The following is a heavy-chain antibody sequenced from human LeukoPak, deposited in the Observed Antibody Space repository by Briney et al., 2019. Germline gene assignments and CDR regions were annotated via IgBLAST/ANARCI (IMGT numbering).Heavy chain of an antibody. CDR1: GFIFSSYG. CDR3: AKGGIWFGPYFDY. CDR2: ISGGGGSR. Sequence: GGSLRLSCAASGFIFSSYGMTWVRQAPGKGLEWVSAISGGGGSRYYADSVKGRFTISRDNSKNTLYLQMNSLRAEDTGVYYCAKGGIWFGPYFDYWGQGTLVTVSS. D-gene: IGHD3-10*01. V-gene: IGHV3-23*01. J-gene: IGHJ4*02.